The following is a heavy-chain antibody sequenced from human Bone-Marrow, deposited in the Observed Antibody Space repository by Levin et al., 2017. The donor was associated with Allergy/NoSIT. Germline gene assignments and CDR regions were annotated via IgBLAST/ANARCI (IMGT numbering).Heavy chain of an antibody. CDR3: ARTDDSSGSYFDY. CDR1: GFSLSTTAMS. J-gene: IGHJ4*02. CDR2: IDWDDDK. D-gene: IGHD3-22*01. Sequence: TLSLTCTFSGFSLSTTAMSVSWIRQPPGKALEWLALIDWDDDKSYSTSLKTRLTISKDTSKNQVVLTMTDMDPVDTATYYCARTDDSSGSYFDYWGQGALVTVSS. V-gene: IGHV2-70*01.